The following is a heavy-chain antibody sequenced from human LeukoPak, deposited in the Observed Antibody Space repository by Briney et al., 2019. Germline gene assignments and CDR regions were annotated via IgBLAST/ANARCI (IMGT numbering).Heavy chain of an antibody. Sequence: SETLSLTCTVSGGSISSSSYYWGWIRQPPGKGLEWIGRIYTSGSTNYNPSLKSRVTMSVDTSKNQFSLKLSSVTAADTAVYYCARVSSNFLNWFDPWGQGTLVTVSS. CDR3: ARVSSNFLNWFDP. CDR1: GGSISSSSYY. J-gene: IGHJ5*02. CDR2: IYTSGST. V-gene: IGHV4-61*05. D-gene: IGHD2/OR15-2a*01.